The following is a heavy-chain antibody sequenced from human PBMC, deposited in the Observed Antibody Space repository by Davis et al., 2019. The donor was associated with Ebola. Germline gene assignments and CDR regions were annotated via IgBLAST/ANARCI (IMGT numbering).Heavy chain of an antibody. CDR2: FYYNLAT. V-gene: IGHV4-39*07. CDR1: GASISTSDHY. CDR3: AREGYRGGGFDY. D-gene: IGHD2-21*01. Sequence: PSETLSLTCTVSGASISTSDHYWGWIRQPPGKRLEWVGNFYYNLATHYSPSLESRVTISVDTSKNQFSLRLNSVTAADTAIYYCAREGYRGGGFDYWGQGTLVPVSS. J-gene: IGHJ4*02.